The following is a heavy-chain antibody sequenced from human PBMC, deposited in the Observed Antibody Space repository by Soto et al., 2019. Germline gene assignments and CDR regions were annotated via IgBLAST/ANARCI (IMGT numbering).Heavy chain of an antibody. J-gene: IGHJ6*02. CDR2: INGGNGNT. Sequence: ASVKVSCKASGNSFTSYAVHWVRQAPGQRLEWMGWINGGNGNTKYSQKFQGRVTITRDTSASTAYMGLSSLRSEDTAVYYCSYCSGGSCTHNAFDVWGQGTTVTVSS. CDR3: SYCSGGSCTHNAFDV. D-gene: IGHD2-15*01. CDR1: GNSFTSYA. V-gene: IGHV1-3*01.